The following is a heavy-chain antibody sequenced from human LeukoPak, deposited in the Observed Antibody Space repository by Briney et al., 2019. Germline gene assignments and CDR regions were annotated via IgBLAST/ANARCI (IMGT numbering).Heavy chain of an antibody. CDR1: GGSISSYY. CDR2: IYYSGST. Sequence: KPSETLSLTCTVSGGSISSYYWSWIRQPPGKGLEWIGYIYYSGSTNYNPSLKSRVTISVDTSKNQFSPKLSSVTAADTAVYYCAREAAAGVDYWGQGTLVTVSS. V-gene: IGHV4-59*01. D-gene: IGHD6-13*01. CDR3: AREAAAGVDY. J-gene: IGHJ4*02.